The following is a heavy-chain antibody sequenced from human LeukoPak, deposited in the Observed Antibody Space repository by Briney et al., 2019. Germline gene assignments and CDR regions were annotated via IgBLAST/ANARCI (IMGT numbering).Heavy chain of an antibody. CDR3: ARGPRGYSGYGLLRFDY. Sequence: PSETLSLTCTVSGGSIRSFDNYWVWIRQPPGKGLEWIGGIHYNGNTYYYPSLKSRVTISVDTSKNQFSLKLSSVIAADTAVYYCARGPRGYSGYGLLRFDYWGQGTLVSVSS. V-gene: IGHV4-39*07. CDR1: GGSIRSFDNY. CDR2: IHYNGNT. J-gene: IGHJ4*02. D-gene: IGHD5-12*01.